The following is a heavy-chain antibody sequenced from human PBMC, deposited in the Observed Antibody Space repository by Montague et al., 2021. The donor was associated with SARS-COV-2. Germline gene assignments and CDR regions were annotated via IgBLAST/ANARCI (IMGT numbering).Heavy chain of an antibody. J-gene: IGHJ5*02. Sequence: SETLSLTCIVSGGSISSSSYSWGWIRQPPGKGLEWIGCIYYSGSTYYNPSLKSRVTISVDTSNNQFSLKLSSVTAADTAVYYCATAGIQIWSRLWFDPWGQGTLVTVSS. D-gene: IGHD5-18*01. CDR1: GGSISSSSYS. CDR2: IYYSGST. CDR3: ATAGIQIWSRLWFDP. V-gene: IGHV4-39*01.